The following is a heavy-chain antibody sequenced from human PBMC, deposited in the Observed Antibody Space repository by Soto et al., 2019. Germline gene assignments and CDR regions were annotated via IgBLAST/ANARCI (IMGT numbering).Heavy chain of an antibody. CDR3: ANDSGGHLDP. CDR2: IWYDGVTK. D-gene: IGHD1-26*01. V-gene: IGHV3-33*06. CDR1: GFTLSNYG. Sequence: LRLSCATSGFTLSNYGMHWVRQAPGDGLEWVAGIWYDGVTKNYVDSVKGRFTISRDNSKSTLYLQMNSLRVEDTAVYYCANDSGGHLDPWGQGTLVTVSS. J-gene: IGHJ5*01.